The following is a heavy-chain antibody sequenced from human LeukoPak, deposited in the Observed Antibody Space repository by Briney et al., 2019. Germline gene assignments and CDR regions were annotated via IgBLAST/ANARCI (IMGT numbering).Heavy chain of an antibody. V-gene: IGHV3-23*01. CDR2: ITGTGGHT. CDR3: AKVRDTREWYKDAFDV. D-gene: IGHD3-3*01. CDR1: GFTFSSYA. J-gene: IGHJ3*01. Sequence: GGSLRLSCAASGFTFSSYAMSWVRPAPGKGLEWVSAITGTGGHTYYVASVQGRFTVSRDNSRNTLYLQMGSLRGEDSAIYYCAKVRDTREWYKDAFDVWGQGTRVTVSS.